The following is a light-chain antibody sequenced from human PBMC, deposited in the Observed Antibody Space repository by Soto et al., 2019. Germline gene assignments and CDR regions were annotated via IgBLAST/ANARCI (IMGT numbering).Light chain of an antibody. Sequence: LTQSPAIVSLSPGERATLSCTASQTVDTYIAWYQQRPGQPPRLLIHDTSHRASGVPARFRGSGSGTDFTLTITSLEPEDFAVYFCQQRHNWVSFGPGTRV. CDR3: QQRHNWVS. CDR2: DTS. J-gene: IGKJ3*01. CDR1: QTVDTY. V-gene: IGKV3-11*01.